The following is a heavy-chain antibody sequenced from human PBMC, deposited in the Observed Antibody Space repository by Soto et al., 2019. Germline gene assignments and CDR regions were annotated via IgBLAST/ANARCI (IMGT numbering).Heavy chain of an antibody. CDR1: GYSFTSYW. CDR3: ARPADLAAAGRGWFEP. Sequence: GESLKISCKGSGYSFTSYWIGWVRQMPGKGLEWMGIIYPGDSDTRYSPSFQGQVTISADKSISTAYLQWSSLKASDTAMYYCARPADLAAAGRGWFEPWGQGTLVTVYS. V-gene: IGHV5-51*01. D-gene: IGHD6-13*01. CDR2: IYPGDSDT. J-gene: IGHJ5*02.